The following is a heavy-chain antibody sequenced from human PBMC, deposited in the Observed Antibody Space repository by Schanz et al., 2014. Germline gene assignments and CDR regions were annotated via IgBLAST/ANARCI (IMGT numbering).Heavy chain of an antibody. CDR3: ARDPNSVNEIDY. Sequence: QVQLVESGGGVVRPGRSLRLSCAASGFTFNNYGMHWVRQAPGKGLEWVAVIWYDGTDRYYADSVKGRFTISRDNSKNSMYLQMNSLRVEDTAVYYCARDPNSVNEIDYWGQGTLVTVSS. CDR1: GFTFNNYG. V-gene: IGHV3-33*01. J-gene: IGHJ4*02. CDR2: IWYDGTDR. D-gene: IGHD5-12*01.